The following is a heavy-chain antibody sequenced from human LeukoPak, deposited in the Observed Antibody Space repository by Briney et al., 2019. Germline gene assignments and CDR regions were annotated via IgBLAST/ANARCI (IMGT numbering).Heavy chain of an antibody. V-gene: IGHV1-69*13. CDR2: IIPIFGTA. CDR1: GYTFTSYA. D-gene: IGHD4-23*01. CDR3: ARANELLRWGDWFDP. Sequence: SVKVSCKASGYTFTSYAISWVRQAPGQGLEWMGGIIPIFGTANYAQKFQGRVTITADESTSTAYMELSSLRSEDTAVYYCARANELLRWGDWFDPWGQGTLVTVSS. J-gene: IGHJ5*02.